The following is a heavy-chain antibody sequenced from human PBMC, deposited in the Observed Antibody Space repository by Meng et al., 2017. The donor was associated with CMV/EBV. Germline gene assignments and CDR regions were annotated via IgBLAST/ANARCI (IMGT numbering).Heavy chain of an antibody. J-gene: IGHJ3*02. CDR3: ARRTSRRAFDI. CDR1: GGSISSYY. CDR2: IYYSGST. D-gene: IGHD2-2*01. Sequence: SETLSLTCTVSGGSISSYYWSWIRRPPGKGLEWIGYIYYSGSTNYNPSLKSRVTISVDTSKNQFSLKLSSVTAADTAVYYCARRTSRRAFDIWGQGTMVTVSS. V-gene: IGHV4-59*01.